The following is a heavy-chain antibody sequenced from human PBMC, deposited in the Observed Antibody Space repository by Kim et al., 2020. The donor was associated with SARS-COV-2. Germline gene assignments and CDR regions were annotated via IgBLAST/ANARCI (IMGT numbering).Heavy chain of an antibody. J-gene: IGHJ3*02. V-gene: IGHV3-48*03. D-gene: IGHD7-27*01. CDR1: GFTFSSYE. CDR3: ARDKWGFRHLVFRAFDI. Sequence: GGSLRLSCAASGFTFSSYEMNWVRQAPGKGLEWVSYISSSGSTIYYADSVKGRFTISRDNAKNSLYLQMNSLRAEDTAVYYCARDKWGFRHLVFRAFDIWGQGTMVTVSS. CDR2: ISSSGSTI.